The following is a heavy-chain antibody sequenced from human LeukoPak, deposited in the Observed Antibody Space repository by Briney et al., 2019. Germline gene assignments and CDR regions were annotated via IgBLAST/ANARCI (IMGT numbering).Heavy chain of an antibody. V-gene: IGHV3-30-3*01. CDR3: ATGGYSGSADAFDI. D-gene: IGHD1-26*01. Sequence: PGGSLRLSCAASGFTFTGHNMNWVRQAPGKGLEWVAVISYDGSNKYYADSVKGRFTISRDNSKNTLYLQMNSLRAEDTAVYYCATGGYSGSADAFDIWGQGTMVTVSS. CDR2: ISYDGSNK. J-gene: IGHJ3*02. CDR1: GFTFTGHN.